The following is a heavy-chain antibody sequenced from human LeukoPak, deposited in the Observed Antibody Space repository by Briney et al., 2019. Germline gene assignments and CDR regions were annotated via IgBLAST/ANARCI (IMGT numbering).Heavy chain of an antibody. D-gene: IGHD6-13*01. CDR1: GSTFSSYY. V-gene: IGHV1-46*01. CDR3: ARPPPYSSSYYDY. Sequence: GASVKVSCKASGSTFSSYYMHWVRPAPGQGLEWMGIINPGSGGTSYAQKFQGRVTMTRDTSTSTVYMELSGLTSEDTAVYYCARPPPYSSSYYDYWGQGTLVTVSS. CDR2: INPGSGGT. J-gene: IGHJ4*02.